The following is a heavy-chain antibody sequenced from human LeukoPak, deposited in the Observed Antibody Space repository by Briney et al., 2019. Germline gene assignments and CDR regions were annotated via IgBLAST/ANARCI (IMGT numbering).Heavy chain of an antibody. V-gene: IGHV3-74*01. CDR2: INSDGSST. CDR3: TRRVLGGTEFDY. Sequence: PGGSLRLSCAASGFTFSSYGMSWVRQAPGKGLVWVSRINSDGSSTSYADSVKGRFTISRDNAKNTLYLQMNSLRAEDTAVYYCTRRVLGGTEFDYWGQGTLVTVSS. CDR1: GFTFSSYG. D-gene: IGHD2-8*02. J-gene: IGHJ4*02.